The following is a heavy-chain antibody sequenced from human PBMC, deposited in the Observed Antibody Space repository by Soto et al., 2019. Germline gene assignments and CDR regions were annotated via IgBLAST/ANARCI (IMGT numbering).Heavy chain of an antibody. CDR1: GGTFSSYA. V-gene: IGHV1-69*13. CDR3: ARITSGPVGRSYYYYYGMDV. J-gene: IGHJ6*02. D-gene: IGHD6-25*01. Sequence: GASVKVSCKASGGTFSSYAISWVRQAPGQGLEWMGGIIPIFGTANYAQKFQGRVTITADESTSTAYMELSSLRSEDTAVYYCARITSGPVGRSYYYYYGMDVWGQGTTVTVSS. CDR2: IIPIFGTA.